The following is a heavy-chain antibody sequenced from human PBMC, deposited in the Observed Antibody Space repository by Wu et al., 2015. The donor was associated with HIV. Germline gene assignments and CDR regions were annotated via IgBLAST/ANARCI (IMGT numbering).Heavy chain of an antibody. CDR3: ARDLARYFDTTDDSPYDHGMDV. J-gene: IGHJ6*02. Sequence: QVQLVQSGAEVKKPGSSVKVSCKAAVGTFSTYALTWVRQAPGQGLEWMGGIIPVFRSTNYEQKFQGRVRITTDESMSTVYLEVNSLRFEDTAVYYCARDLARYFDTTDDSPYDHGMDVWGQGP. V-gene: IGHV1-69*05. CDR2: IIPVFRST. D-gene: IGHD3-9*01. CDR1: VGTFSTYA.